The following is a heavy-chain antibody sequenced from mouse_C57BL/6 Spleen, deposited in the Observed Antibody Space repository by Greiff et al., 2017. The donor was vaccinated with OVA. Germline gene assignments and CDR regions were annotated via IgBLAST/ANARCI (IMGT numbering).Heavy chain of an antibody. CDR2: IDPSDSYT. V-gene: IGHV1-69*01. J-gene: IGHJ2*01. CDR1: GYTFTSYW. Sequence: QVQLQQPGAELVMPGASVKLSCKASGYTFTSYWMHWVKQRPGQGLEWIGEIDPSDSYTNYNQKFKGKSTLTVDKSSSTAYMQLSSLTSEDSAVYYCARAHYYSSSYFDYWGQGTTLTVSS. D-gene: IGHD1-1*01. CDR3: ARAHYYSSSYFDY.